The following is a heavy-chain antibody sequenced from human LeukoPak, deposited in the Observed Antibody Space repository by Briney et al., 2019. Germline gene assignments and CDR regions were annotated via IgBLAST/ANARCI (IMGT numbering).Heavy chain of an antibody. J-gene: IGHJ4*02. CDR3: ARRVGYDSSGYEFDY. Sequence: SQTLSLTCAISGDSVSTNSVAWNWIRQSPSRGLEWLGRTSYRSKWYNDYAVSVKSRITITPDTSKNQFSLKLSSVTAADTAVYYCARRVGYDSSGYEFDYWGQGTLVTVSS. V-gene: IGHV6-1*01. D-gene: IGHD3-22*01. CDR1: GDSVSTNSVA. CDR2: TSYRSKWYN.